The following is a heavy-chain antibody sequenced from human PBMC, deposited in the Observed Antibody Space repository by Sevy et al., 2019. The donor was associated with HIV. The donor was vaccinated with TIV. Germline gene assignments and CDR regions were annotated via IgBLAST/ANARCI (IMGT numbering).Heavy chain of an antibody. V-gene: IGHV3-11*01. J-gene: IGHJ4*02. CDR2: ISSSGSTI. CDR1: GFTFSDYY. D-gene: IGHD2-2*01. Sequence: GGSLRLSCAASGFTFSDYYMSWIRQAPGKGLEWVSYISSSGSTIYYADSVKGRFTIPRDNAKNSLYLQMNSLRAEDTAVYYCARDYFGVPAAIFSISRTGRYFDYWGQGTLVTVSS. CDR3: ARDYFGVPAAIFSISRTGRYFDY.